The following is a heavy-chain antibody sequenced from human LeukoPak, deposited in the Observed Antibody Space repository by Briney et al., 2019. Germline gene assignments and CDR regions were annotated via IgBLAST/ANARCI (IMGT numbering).Heavy chain of an antibody. Sequence: GGSLRLSCSASGFTFTTYGLHWVRQAPGKGLESLAAIVSNGGSEYYADSVKGRFTISRDNSKNTLFLQMNSLRPDDTAVYYCAKRGHYSINWYHYFDSWGQGALVTVSS. D-gene: IGHD6-13*01. J-gene: IGHJ4*02. CDR3: AKRGHYSINWYHYFDS. CDR2: IVSNGGSE. V-gene: IGHV3-30*18. CDR1: GFTFTTYG.